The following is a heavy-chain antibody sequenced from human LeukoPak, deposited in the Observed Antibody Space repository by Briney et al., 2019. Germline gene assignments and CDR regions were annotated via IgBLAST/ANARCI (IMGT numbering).Heavy chain of an antibody. J-gene: IGHJ4*02. CDR1: GFTFSSYW. D-gene: IGHD6-19*01. Sequence: PGGSLRLSCAASGFTFSSYWMSWVRQAPGKGLEWVSSISSSSSYIYYADSVKGRFTISRDNAKNSLYLQMNSLRAEDTAVYYCARGKSSGWNGRGYFDYWGQGTLVTVSS. CDR2: ISSSSSYI. V-gene: IGHV3-21*01. CDR3: ARGKSSGWNGRGYFDY.